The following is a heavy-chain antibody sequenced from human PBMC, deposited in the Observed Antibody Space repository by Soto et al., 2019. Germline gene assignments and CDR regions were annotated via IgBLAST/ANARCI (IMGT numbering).Heavy chain of an antibody. CDR2: ISYDGSNK. CDR1: GFTFSSYG. Sequence: GGSLRLSCAASGFTFSSYGMHWVRQAPGKGLEWVAVISYDGSNKYYADSVKGRFTISRDNSKNTLYLQMNSLRAEDTAVYYCAKVSLRYLTVYYYGMDVWGQGTTVTVSS. CDR3: AKVSLRYLTVYYYGMDV. J-gene: IGHJ6*02. V-gene: IGHV3-30*18. D-gene: IGHD7-27*01.